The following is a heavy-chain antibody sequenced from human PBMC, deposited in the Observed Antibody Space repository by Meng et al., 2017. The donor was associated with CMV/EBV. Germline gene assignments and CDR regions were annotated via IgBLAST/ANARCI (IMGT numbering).Heavy chain of an antibody. J-gene: IGHJ4*02. CDR2: INPNSGGT. D-gene: IGHD6-13*01. CDR1: GYTFTGYY. CDR3: ARVIRSRIAAAGTPPGY. Sequence: ASVKVSCKASGYTFTGYYMHWVRQASGQGLEWMGWINPNSGGTNYAQKFQGRVTMTRDTSISTAYMELSRLRSDDTAVYYCARVIRSRIAAAGTPPGYWGQGTLVTVSS. V-gene: IGHV1-2*02.